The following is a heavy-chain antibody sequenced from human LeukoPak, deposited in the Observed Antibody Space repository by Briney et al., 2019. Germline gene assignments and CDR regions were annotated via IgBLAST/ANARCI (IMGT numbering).Heavy chain of an antibody. Sequence: SETLSLTCTVSGASISGSGYYWGWIRQPPGKGLEWIGSIYHSGSTYYNPSLKSRVTISVDTSKNQFSLKLSSVTAADTAVYYCARASPLISMDVWGKGTTVTVSS. V-gene: IGHV4-38-2*02. CDR3: ARASPLISMDV. CDR2: IYHSGST. J-gene: IGHJ6*04. CDR1: GASISGSGYY. D-gene: IGHD3/OR15-3a*01.